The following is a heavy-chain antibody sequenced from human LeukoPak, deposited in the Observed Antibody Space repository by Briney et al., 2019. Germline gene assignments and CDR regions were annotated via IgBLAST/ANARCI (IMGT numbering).Heavy chain of an antibody. CDR2: ISSSSSTI. V-gene: IGHV3-48*01. Sequence: GSLRLSCAASGFTFSDYWMNWVRQAPGKGLEWVSYISSSSSTIYYADSVKGRFTISRDNAKNSLYLQMNSLRAEDTAVYYCARESYPIDYWGQGTLVTVSS. J-gene: IGHJ4*02. D-gene: IGHD5-18*01. CDR3: ARESYPIDY. CDR1: GFTFSDYW.